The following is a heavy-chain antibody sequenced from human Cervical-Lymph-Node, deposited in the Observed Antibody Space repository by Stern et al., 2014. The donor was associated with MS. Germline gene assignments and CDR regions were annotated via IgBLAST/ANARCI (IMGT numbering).Heavy chain of an antibody. J-gene: IGHJ4*01. CDR2: IYHTGDI. CDR1: GGSVSQYF. Sequence: QVQLQESGPGLVKPSETLSLTCTFSGGSVSQYFWSWIRQPPGKGLEWIGYIYHTGDIKYNPSLNSRVTISTGTSKSQFSLKLTSMTAADTAVYYCASGFSLAWEVHRYWGHGTLVTVSS. D-gene: IGHD1-26*01. V-gene: IGHV4-59*02. CDR3: ASGFSLAWEVHRY.